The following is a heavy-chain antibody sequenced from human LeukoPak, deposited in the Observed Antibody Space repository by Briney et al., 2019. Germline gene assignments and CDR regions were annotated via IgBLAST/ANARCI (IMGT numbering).Heavy chain of an antibody. D-gene: IGHD4-11*01. V-gene: IGHV3-48*04. CDR1: GLTFSSYS. J-gene: IGHJ4*02. Sequence: QAGGSLRLSCAASGLTFSSYSMNWVRQAPGKGLEWVSYISSSSSTIYYADSVKGRFTISRDNAKNSLYLQMNSLRAEDTAVYYCARDFLHSMDYWGQGTLVTVSS. CDR2: ISSSSSTI. CDR3: ARDFLHSMDY.